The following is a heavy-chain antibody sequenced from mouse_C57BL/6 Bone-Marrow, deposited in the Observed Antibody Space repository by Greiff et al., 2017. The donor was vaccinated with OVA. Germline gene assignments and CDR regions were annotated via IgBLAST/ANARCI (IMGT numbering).Heavy chain of an antibody. CDR2: INPNNGGT. D-gene: IGHD2-4*01. J-gene: IGHJ1*03. CDR1: GYTFTDYY. Sequence: VQLQQSGPELVKPGASVKISCKASGYTFTDYYMNWVKQSHGKSLEWIGDINPNNGGTSYNQKFKGKATVTVDKSSSTAYMELRSLTSEDSAVYYCGPYDYHGDWYCDVWGTGTTVTVSS. V-gene: IGHV1-26*01. CDR3: GPYDYHGDWYCDV.